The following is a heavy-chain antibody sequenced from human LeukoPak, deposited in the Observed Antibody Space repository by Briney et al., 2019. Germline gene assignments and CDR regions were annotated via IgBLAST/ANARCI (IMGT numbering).Heavy chain of an antibody. D-gene: IGHD3-22*01. V-gene: IGHV3-23*01. CDR2: ISGSGRST. CDR1: GFTFSSYA. J-gene: IGHJ4*02. Sequence: GGSLRLSCAASGFTFSSYAMSWVRQAPGKGLEWVSAISGSGRSTYYADSVKGRFTISRDNSKNTLYLQMNSLRVEDTAVYYCARDRPAYYYDSSGHYLDFWGQGTLVTVSS. CDR3: ARDRPAYYYDSSGHYLDF.